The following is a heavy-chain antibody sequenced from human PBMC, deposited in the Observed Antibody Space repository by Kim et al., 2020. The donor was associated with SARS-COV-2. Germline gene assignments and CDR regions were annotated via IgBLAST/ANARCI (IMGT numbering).Heavy chain of an antibody. D-gene: IGHD6-13*01. CDR3: AKGRSDNIAAAFNY. V-gene: IGHV3-23*01. CDR1: GFTFSTYA. CDR2: VSGSGGST. J-gene: IGHJ4*02. Sequence: GGSLRLSCAASGFTFSTYAMSWVRQAPGKGLEWVSCVSGSGGSTYHADSAKGRFTISRDNSKNTLYLQMNSLRAEDTAVYYCAKGRSDNIAAAFNYWGQGTLVTVSS.